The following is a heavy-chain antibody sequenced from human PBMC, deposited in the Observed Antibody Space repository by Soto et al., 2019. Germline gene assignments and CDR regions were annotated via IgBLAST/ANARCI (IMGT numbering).Heavy chain of an antibody. J-gene: IGHJ4*02. V-gene: IGHV3-15*07. CDR1: GFTFSNAW. D-gene: IGHD5-18*01. CDR2: IKSKTDGGTT. Sequence: GGSLRLSCAASGFTFSNAWMNWVRQAPGKGLEWVGRIKSKTDGGTTDYAAPVKGRFTISRDDSKNTLYLQMNSLRAEDTAVYYCARVGGYTYTSHYWGQGTLVTVSS. CDR3: ARVGGYTYTSHY.